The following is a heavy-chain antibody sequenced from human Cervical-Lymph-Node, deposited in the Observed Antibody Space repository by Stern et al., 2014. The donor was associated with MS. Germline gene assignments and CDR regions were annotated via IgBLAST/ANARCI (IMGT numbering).Heavy chain of an antibody. CDR2: MSFGEDNK. Sequence: VQLVQSGGGVVQPGRSLTLSCAASGFSLSNSAMHWIRQAPGKGLELVAVMSFGEDNKKYGDSVKGRFSISIDRANNTLFLQMNSMRLEDAAVYYYMGVGDAMHVWGQGTTVIVSS. CDR3: MGVGDAMHV. V-gene: IGHV3-30*03. J-gene: IGHJ6*02. CDR1: GFSLSNSA.